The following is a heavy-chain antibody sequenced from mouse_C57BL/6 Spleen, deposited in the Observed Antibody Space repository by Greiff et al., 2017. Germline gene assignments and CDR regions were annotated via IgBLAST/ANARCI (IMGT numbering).Heavy chain of an antibody. V-gene: IGHV5-17*01. D-gene: IGHD3-1*01. J-gene: IGHJ4*01. CDR1: GFTFSDYG. Sequence: EVQLVESGGGLVKPGGSLKLSCAASGFTFSDYGMHWVRQAPEKGLAWVAYISSGSSTIYYADTVKGRITISRDNAKNTLFLQMTSLRSEDTAMYYCARFGEDAMDYWGQGTSVTVSS. CDR2: ISSGSSTI. CDR3: ARFGEDAMDY.